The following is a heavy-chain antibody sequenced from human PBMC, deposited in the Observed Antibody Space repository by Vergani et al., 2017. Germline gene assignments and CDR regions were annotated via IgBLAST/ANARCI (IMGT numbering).Heavy chain of an antibody. D-gene: IGHD3-16*02. Sequence: QVQLVESGGGVVQPGRSLRLSCAASGFTFSSYGMHWVRQAPGKGLEWVAVISYDGSNKYYADSVKGRFTISRDNSKNTRYLQMNSLRAEDTAVYYCAKASRGYEYVWGSYRSAYWGQGTLVTVSS. CDR3: AKASRGYEYVWGSYRSAY. CDR1: GFTFSSYG. CDR2: ISYDGSNK. J-gene: IGHJ4*02. V-gene: IGHV3-30*18.